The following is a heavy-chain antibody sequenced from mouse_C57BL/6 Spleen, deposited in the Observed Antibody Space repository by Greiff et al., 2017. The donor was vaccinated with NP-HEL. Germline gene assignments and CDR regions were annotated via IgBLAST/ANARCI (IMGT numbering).Heavy chain of an antibody. CDR2: IYPGSGST. CDR3: ARICYCGSSAMYYFDY. D-gene: IGHD1-1*01. Sequence: QVQLQQPGAELVKPGASVKMSCKASGYTFTSYWITWVKQRPGQGLEWIGDIYPGSGSTNYNEKFKSKATLTVDTSSSTAYMQLSSLTSEDSAVYYCARICYCGSSAMYYFDYWGQGTTLTVSS. CDR1: GYTFTSYW. V-gene: IGHV1-55*01. J-gene: IGHJ2*01.